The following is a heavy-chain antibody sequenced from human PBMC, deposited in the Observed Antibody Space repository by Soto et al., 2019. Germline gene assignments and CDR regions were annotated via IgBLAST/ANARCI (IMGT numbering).Heavy chain of an antibody. CDR3: ARGRYCGSTSCLKYYYYGMDV. J-gene: IGHJ6*02. V-gene: IGHV1-2*02. Sequence: ASVKVSCKASGYTFTGYYMHWVRQAPGQGLEWMGWINPNSGGTNYAQKFQGRVTMTRDTSISTAYMELSRLRSDDTAVYYCARGRYCGSTSCLKYYYYGMDVWGQGTTVTVSS. D-gene: IGHD2-2*01. CDR2: INPNSGGT. CDR1: GYTFTGYY.